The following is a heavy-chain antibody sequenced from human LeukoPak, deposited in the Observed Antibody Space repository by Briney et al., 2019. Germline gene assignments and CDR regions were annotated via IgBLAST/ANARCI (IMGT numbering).Heavy chain of an antibody. D-gene: IGHD3-3*01. J-gene: IGHJ6*03. Sequence: GGSLRLSCAASGFTFSSYSMNWVRQAPGKGLEWVSYISSSSSTIYYADSVKGRFTISRDNAKNSLYLQMNSLRAEDTAVYYCARAARSFWSGYSSDMDVWGKGTTVTVSS. V-gene: IGHV3-48*01. CDR3: ARAARSFWSGYSSDMDV. CDR1: GFTFSSYS. CDR2: ISSSSSTI.